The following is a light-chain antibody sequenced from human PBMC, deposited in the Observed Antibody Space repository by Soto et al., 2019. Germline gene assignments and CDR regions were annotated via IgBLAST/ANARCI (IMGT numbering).Light chain of an antibody. CDR3: QQYGSSPWT. J-gene: IGKJ1*01. Sequence: EIVLTQSPATLSLSPGERATLSCRASQRISSNYLGWYQQKPGQAPRLLIYAASSRATGIPDRFSGSGSGTDFTLTISRLEPEDFAVYYCQQYGSSPWTFGQGTKVDIK. CDR2: AAS. V-gene: IGKV3-20*01. CDR1: QRISSNY.